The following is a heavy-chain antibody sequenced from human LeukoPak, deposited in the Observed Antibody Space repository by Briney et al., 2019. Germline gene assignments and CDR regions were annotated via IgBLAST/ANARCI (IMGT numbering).Heavy chain of an antibody. CDR3: AREDPGYSVDY. CDR2: TNPNSGGT. V-gene: IGHV1-2*02. J-gene: IGHJ4*02. D-gene: IGHD2-15*01. Sequence: ASVKVSCKASGYTFTGYYMHWVRQAPGQGLEWMGWTNPNSGGTSYAQKFQGRVTMTRDTSISTAYMELSRLRSDDTAVYYCAREDPGYSVDYWGQGTLVTVSS. CDR1: GYTFTGYY.